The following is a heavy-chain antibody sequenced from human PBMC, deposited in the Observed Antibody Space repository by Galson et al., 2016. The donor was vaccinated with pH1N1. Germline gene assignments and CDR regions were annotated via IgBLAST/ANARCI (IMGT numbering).Heavy chain of an antibody. D-gene: IGHD4-23*01. CDR2: IIGRGGGP. V-gene: IGHV3-23*01. Sequence: SLRLSCAASDYTFKDFGMNWVRQAPGKGLEGFSRIIGRGGGPNYADSVKGRFTISRDNSNNTLYLQKNSLRAEDTAIYYCAKDWGWQLDPSPFDYWGQGTLVTVSS. CDR3: AKDWGWQLDPSPFDY. CDR1: DYTFKDFG. J-gene: IGHJ4*02.